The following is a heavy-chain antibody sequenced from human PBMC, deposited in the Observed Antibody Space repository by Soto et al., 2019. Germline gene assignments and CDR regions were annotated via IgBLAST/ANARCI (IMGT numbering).Heavy chain of an antibody. D-gene: IGHD6-13*01. CDR2: IYYSGST. V-gene: IGHV4-31*03. CDR3: ARGSSWQADYFDY. Sequence: QVQLQESGPGLVKPSQTLSLTCTVSGGSISSGGYYWSWIRQHPGKGLEWIGYIYYSGSTYYNPSIKSRVTIAVATSKNQFSLKLSSVTAADTAVYYCARGSSWQADYFDYWGQGTLVTVSS. CDR1: GGSISSGGYY. J-gene: IGHJ4*02.